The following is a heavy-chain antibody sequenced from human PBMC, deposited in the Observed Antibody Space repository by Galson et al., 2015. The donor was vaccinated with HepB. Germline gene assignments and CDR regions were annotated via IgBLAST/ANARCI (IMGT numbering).Heavy chain of an antibody. CDR1: GFTFNTYA. V-gene: IGHV3-23*01. CDR2: ITDSGGCT. CDR3: AREDGAALVGIDC. Sequence: SLRLSCAASGFTFNTYAMSWVRQAPGKGLEWVSAITDSGGCTHYADSVKGRFTISRDNSRNTLYLQMNGLRAEDTAIYYCAREDGAALVGIDCWGQGTLVTVSS. J-gene: IGHJ4*02. D-gene: IGHD6-13*01.